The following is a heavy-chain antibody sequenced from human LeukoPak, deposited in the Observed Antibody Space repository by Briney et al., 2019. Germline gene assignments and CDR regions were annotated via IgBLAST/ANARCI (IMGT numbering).Heavy chain of an antibody. CDR3: ARRPRDTSGYYLGAFHD. D-gene: IGHD3-22*01. CDR1: GFTFTNYA. CDR2: IGASGADT. J-gene: IGHJ3*01. V-gene: IGHV3-23*01. Sequence: GGSLRLSCAASGFTFTNYAMTWVRQAPGKGLEWVSVIGASGADTYYSDSVKGRFTVSRDNSQNTLFLHMSSLRAENTAVYFCARRPRDTSGYYLGAFHDWGQGTTVTVSS.